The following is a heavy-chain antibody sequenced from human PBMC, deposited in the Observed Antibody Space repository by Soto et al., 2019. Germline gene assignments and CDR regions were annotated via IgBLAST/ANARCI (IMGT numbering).Heavy chain of an antibody. J-gene: IGHJ4*02. V-gene: IGHV3-11*06. CDR2: ISSSSSYT. CDR3: ARDYDSSGYYPYFFDY. D-gene: IGHD3-22*01. CDR1: GFTFSDYD. Sequence: PGGSLMLSCAASGFTFSDYDMSWIRQAPGKGLEWVSYISSSSSYTNYADSVKGRLTISRDNAKNSLYLQMNSLRAEDTAVYYCARDYDSSGYYPYFFDYWGQGTLVTVSS.